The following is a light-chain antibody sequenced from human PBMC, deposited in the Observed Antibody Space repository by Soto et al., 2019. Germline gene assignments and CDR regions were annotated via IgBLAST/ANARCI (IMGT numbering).Light chain of an antibody. J-gene: IGKJ3*01. V-gene: IGKV1-27*01. CDR2: ASS. CDR1: DTISVY. CDR3: QKYNTAPFT. Sequence: DIQMTQSPSSLTASVGDRVTITCRASDTISVYLAWYQHKPGKVPERLIYASSIFQSGVPSRFSGSRSDTEFTLTISSLPHDDVGTYYYQKYNTAPFTFGPGTKVEIK.